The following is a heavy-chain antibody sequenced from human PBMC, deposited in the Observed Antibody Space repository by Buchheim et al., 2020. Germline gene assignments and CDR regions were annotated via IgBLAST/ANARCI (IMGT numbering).Heavy chain of an antibody. CDR2: ISYDGSNK. V-gene: IGHV3-30*18. CDR3: AKGGSYSYYCDYYMDV. J-gene: IGHJ6*03. D-gene: IGHD1-26*01. CDR1: GFTFSSYG. Sequence: QVQLVESGGGVVQPGRSLRLSCAASGFTFSSYGMHWVRQAPGKGLEWVAVISYDGSNKYYADSVKGRFTISRDNSKNTLYLQMNSLRAEDTAVYYCAKGGSYSYYCDYYMDVWGKGTT.